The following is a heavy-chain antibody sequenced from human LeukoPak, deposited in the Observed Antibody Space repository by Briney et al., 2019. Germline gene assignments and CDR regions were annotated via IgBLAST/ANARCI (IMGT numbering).Heavy chain of an antibody. D-gene: IGHD1-1*01. V-gene: IGHV3-74*01. CDR1: AFTFSNHW. CDR2: INSDGSST. J-gene: IGHJ4*02. Sequence: GGSLRLSCAASAFTFSNHWMHWVRQAPGKGLVWVSRINSDGSSTSYADSVKGRFTISRDNAKNTLYLQMNSLRAEDTAVYYCARRSSTASIDYWGQGTLVTVSS. CDR3: ARRSSTASIDY.